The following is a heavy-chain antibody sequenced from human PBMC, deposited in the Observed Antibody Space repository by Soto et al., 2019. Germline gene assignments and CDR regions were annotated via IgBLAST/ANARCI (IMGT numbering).Heavy chain of an antibody. CDR2: MNPNSGNT. V-gene: IGHV1-8*01. J-gene: IGHJ4*02. CDR1: GYTFTSYD. CDR3: ARVLHVGILGYCSCCNCYPDTPFDY. D-gene: IGHD2-15*01. Sequence: ASVKVSCKASGYTFTSYDINWVRQATGQGLEWMGWMNPNSGNTGYAQKFQGRVTMTRNTSISTAYMELSSLRSEDTAVYYCARVLHVGILGYCSCCNCYPDTPFDYRGQGTLVTVSS.